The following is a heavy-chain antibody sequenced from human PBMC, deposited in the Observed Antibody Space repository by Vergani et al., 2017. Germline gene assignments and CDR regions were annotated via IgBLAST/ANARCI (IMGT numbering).Heavy chain of an antibody. J-gene: IGHJ4*02. D-gene: IGHD1-7*01. CDR1: GFTFDDYA. Sequence: EVQLVESGGGLVQPGRSLRLSCAASGFTFDDYAMHWVRQAPGKGLEWVSGISWNSGSIGYADSVKGRFPISRDNAKNSLYLQMNSLRAEDTALYYCAKVAFSRLELLGHFDYWGQGTLVTVSS. CDR3: AKVAFSRLELLGHFDY. V-gene: IGHV3-9*01. CDR2: ISWNSGSI.